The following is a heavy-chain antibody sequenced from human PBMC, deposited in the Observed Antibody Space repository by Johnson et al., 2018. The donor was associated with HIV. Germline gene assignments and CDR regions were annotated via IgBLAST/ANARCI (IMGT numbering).Heavy chain of an antibody. D-gene: IGHD3-16*01. CDR3: SSSNYYEQDAFDI. V-gene: IGHV3-30-3*01. Sequence: QVQLVESGGGLVKPGGSLRLSCAASGFTFTDYYMNWMRQAPGKGLEWVAVISYDGSNKYYADPVKGRSTISRDHTKNTPNLQMNSLRAEDTAMYYCSSSNYYEQDAFDIWGQGTMVTVSS. J-gene: IGHJ3*02. CDR2: ISYDGSNK. CDR1: GFTFTDYY.